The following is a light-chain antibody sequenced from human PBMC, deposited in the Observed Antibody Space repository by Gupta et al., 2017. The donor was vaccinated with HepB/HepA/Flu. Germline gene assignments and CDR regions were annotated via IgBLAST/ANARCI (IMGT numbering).Light chain of an antibody. CDR2: SNN. CDR1: SSNIGSNT. V-gene: IGLV1-44*01. CDR3: AAWDDSLNVVV. J-gene: IGLJ2*01. Sequence: QSVLTQPHSASGTPGQRVTISCSGSSSNIGSNTVHWYQQLPGTAPKLLIYSNNQRPSGVPDRFSGSKSGTSASLAISGLQSEDEADYYCAAWDDSLNVVVFGGGTKLTVL.